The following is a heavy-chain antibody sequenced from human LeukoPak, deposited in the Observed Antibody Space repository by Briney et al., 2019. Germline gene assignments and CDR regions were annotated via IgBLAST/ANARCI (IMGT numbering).Heavy chain of an antibody. J-gene: IGHJ4*02. D-gene: IGHD2-2*01. V-gene: IGHV3-48*03. CDR2: ISSSGSTI. CDR3: ARGYCNSDSCYGGDY. CDR1: GFSSSSYE. Sequence: GGSLRLSCAGSGFSSSSYEMNWVRQAPGKGLEWVSYISSSGSTIYYADSVKGRFTISRDNAKNSLYLHMNSLRAEDTALYYCARGYCNSDSCYGGDYWGQGTLVTVSS.